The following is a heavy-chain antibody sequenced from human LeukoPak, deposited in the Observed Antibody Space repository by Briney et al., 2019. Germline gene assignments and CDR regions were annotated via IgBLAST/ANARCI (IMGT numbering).Heavy chain of an antibody. CDR3: AREMDAHPRIVV. CDR2: INYSGST. CDR1: GGSISSGGYR. V-gene: IGHV4-31*11. Sequence: PSETLSLTCAVPGGSISSGGYRWAWIRQYPGKGLEWIGYINYSGSTYYNPSLKSRVIISVDTSKNQFSLNLNSVTAADTAVYCCAREMDAHPRIVVWGQGTLVTVSS. D-gene: IGHD2-21*01. J-gene: IGHJ1*01.